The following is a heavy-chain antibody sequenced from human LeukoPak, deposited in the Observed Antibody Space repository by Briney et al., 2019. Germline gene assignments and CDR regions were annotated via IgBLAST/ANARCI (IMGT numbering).Heavy chain of an antibody. CDR3: ARVPRLYAFDI. CDR1: GGSISSYY. Sequence: SETLSLTCTVSGGSISSYYWSWIRQPPGKGLEWIGYIYYSGSTNYNPSLKSRVTISVDTSKNQFSLKLSSVTAADTAVYYCARVPRLYAFDIWVQGTMVTVSS. J-gene: IGHJ3*02. V-gene: IGHV4-59*01. CDR2: IYYSGST.